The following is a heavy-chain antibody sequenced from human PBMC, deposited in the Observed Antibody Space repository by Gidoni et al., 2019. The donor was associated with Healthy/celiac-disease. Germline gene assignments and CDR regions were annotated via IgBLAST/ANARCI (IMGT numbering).Heavy chain of an antibody. D-gene: IGHD2-15*01. Sequence: QVQLVESGGGVVQPGRSLRLSCAASGFTFSSYGMHWVRQAPGKGLEWVAVIWYDGSNKYYADSVKGRFTISRDNSKNTLYLQMNSLRAEDTAVYYCARDIVDGWTEGCFDYWGQGTLVTVSS. CDR1: GFTFSSYG. J-gene: IGHJ4*02. CDR2: IWYDGSNK. V-gene: IGHV3-33*01. CDR3: ARDIVDGWTEGCFDY.